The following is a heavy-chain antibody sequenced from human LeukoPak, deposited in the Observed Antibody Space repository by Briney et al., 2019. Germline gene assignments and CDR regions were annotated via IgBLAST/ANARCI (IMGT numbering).Heavy chain of an antibody. CDR2: ISAYNGNT. J-gene: IGHJ6*02. CDR3: ARDLVRHCGGDCYSYYYGMDV. V-gene: IGHV1-18*01. Sequence: SVKVSCKASGYTFTSYGISWVRQAPGQGLEWMGWISAYNGNTNYAQKLQGRVTMTTDTSTSTAYMELRSLRSDDTAVYYCARDLVRHCGGDCYSYYYGMDVWGQGTTVTVSS. D-gene: IGHD2-21*02. CDR1: GYTFTSYG.